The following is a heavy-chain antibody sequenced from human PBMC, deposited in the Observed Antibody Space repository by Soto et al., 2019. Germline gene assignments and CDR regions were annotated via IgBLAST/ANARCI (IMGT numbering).Heavy chain of an antibody. Sequence: QLQLQEAGPGLVKPSENLSLPCNVSGASSPNTSYYWGGIRQPPRKWLELMGSIYYSGTTYNNPTLKSRVTMYIDKSKNKFSLKLGYATAADKAVYYCASDRLTTYGEGHLYDFGYWGQGALGTVS. CDR1: GASSPNTSYY. J-gene: IGHJ4*02. D-gene: IGHD2-8*01. V-gene: IGHV4-39*01. CDR2: IYYSGTT. CDR3: ASDRLTTYGEGHLYDFGY.